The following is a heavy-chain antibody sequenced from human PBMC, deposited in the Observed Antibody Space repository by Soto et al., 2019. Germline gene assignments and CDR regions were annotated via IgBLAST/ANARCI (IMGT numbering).Heavy chain of an antibody. CDR3: ARVPIFGVVIIPYMDV. V-gene: IGHV4-59*01. J-gene: IGHJ6*03. CDR2: IYYSGST. CDR1: GGSISSYY. Sequence: QVQLQESGPGLVKPSETLSLTCTVSGGSISSYYWSWIRQPPGKGLEWIGYIYYSGSTNYNPSLKSRVTISVDTSKNQFSLKLSSVTAADTAVYYCARVPIFGVVIIPYMDVWCKGTTVTVSS. D-gene: IGHD3-3*01.